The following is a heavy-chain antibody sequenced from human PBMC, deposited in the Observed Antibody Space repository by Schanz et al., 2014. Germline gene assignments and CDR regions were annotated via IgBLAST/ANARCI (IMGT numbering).Heavy chain of an antibody. Sequence: EAHLVESGGGLVKPGGSLTLSCAASRFTVTNAWMSWVRQAPGKGLEWVSSISSGGGSTYYADSVKGRFTISRDNAKNTLYLQMNSLRAEDTAVYYCARGLIAAAGGAFDYWGQGTLVAVSA. CDR2: ISSGGGST. D-gene: IGHD6-13*01. CDR3: ARGLIAAAGGAFDY. CDR1: RFTVTNAW. J-gene: IGHJ4*02. V-gene: IGHV3-23*04.